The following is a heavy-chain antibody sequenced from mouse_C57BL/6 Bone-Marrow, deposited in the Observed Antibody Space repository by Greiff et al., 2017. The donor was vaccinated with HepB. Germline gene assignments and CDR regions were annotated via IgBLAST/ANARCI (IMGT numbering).Heavy chain of an antibody. V-gene: IGHV1-39*01. Sequence: EVKLVESGPELVKPGASVKISCKASGYSFTDYNMNWVKQSNGKSLEWIGVINPNYGTTSYNQKFKGKATLTVDQSSSTAYMQLNSLTSEDSAVYYCAREGGNYGYYAMDYWGQGTSVTVSS. J-gene: IGHJ4*01. CDR3: AREGGNYGYYAMDY. CDR1: GYSFTDYN. D-gene: IGHD2-1*01. CDR2: INPNYGTT.